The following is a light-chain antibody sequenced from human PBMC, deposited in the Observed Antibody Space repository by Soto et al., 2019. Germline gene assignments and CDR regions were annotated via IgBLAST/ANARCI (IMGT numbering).Light chain of an antibody. J-gene: IGKJ1*01. CDR2: DAS. Sequence: EIVLTQSPGTLSLSPGERATLSCRASQSVGSYLAWCQQKPGQAPRLLIYDASNRATGIPDRFSGSGSGTDFTLTINKLEPGDFAVYYCQQYGGSSWTFGQGTKVDIK. CDR3: QQYGGSSWT. CDR1: QSVGSY. V-gene: IGKV3-20*01.